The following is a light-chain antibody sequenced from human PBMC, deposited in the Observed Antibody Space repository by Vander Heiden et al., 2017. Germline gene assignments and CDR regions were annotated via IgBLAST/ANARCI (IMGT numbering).Light chain of an antibody. V-gene: IGKV1-5*03. CDR2: KAS. Sequence: DIQMTQSPSTPSASVGDRVTITRRASQSISSRLAWYQQKPGKAPKLMLYKASRLERGVPSRFGGSASAKEFTLTSSNLQPDGFANYYCQRYNSYSRTFGQGTKVEIK. J-gene: IGKJ1*01. CDR3: QRYNSYSRT. CDR1: QSISSR.